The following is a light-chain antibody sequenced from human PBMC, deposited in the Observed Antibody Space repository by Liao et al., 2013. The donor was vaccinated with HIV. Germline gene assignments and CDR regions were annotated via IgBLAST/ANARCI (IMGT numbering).Light chain of an antibody. V-gene: IGLV3-1*01. CDR1: GLGNKF. CDR2: EDS. Sequence: SYELTQPPSMAVSAGQTATITCSGQGLGNKFTCWFQQRPGQSPIMIIYEDSKRPSGIPERFSASNSGDTATLTISGTLPSDEADYFCQTWDNRFVAFGGGTRLTVL. CDR3: QTWDNRFVA. J-gene: IGLJ2*01.